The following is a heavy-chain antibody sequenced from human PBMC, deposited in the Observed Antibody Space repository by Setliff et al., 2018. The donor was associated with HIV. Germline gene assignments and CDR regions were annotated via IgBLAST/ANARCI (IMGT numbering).Heavy chain of an antibody. D-gene: IGHD3-3*01. V-gene: IGHV2-70*11. CDR1: GFSLNIVGMC. CDR3: ARYNFRRGYWDYFDY. J-gene: IGHJ4*02. CDR2: IDWDDDK. Sequence: SGPTLVNPTETLTLTCTVSGFSLNIVGMCVSWIRQPPGKALEWLARIDWDDDKYYITSLKTRLTISKDTSQNQVVLTMTNMDPVDSGTYFCARYNFRRGYWDYFDYWGQGTQVTVSS.